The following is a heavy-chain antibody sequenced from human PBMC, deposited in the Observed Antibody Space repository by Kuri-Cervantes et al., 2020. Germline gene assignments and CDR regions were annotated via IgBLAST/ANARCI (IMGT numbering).Heavy chain of an antibody. Sequence: GSLRLSCTVSGGSISSYYWSWIRQPAGKGLEWIGRIYTSGSTNYNPSLKSRVTMSVDTSKNQFSLKLSSVTAADTAVYYCAQVAVTPIFDYWGQGTLVTVSS. CDR1: GGSISSYY. V-gene: IGHV4-4*07. J-gene: IGHJ4*02. CDR3: AQVAVTPIFDY. CDR2: IYTSGST. D-gene: IGHD2-21*02.